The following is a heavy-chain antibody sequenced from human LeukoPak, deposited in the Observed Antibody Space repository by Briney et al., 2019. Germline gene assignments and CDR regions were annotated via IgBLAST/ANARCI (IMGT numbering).Heavy chain of an antibody. J-gene: IGHJ4*02. D-gene: IGHD1-26*01. CDR1: GYTFTSYG. CDR3: ARDALMLLVGGSLW. CDR2: INPNSGGT. V-gene: IGHV1-2*02. Sequence: GASVKVSCKASGYTFTSYGISWVRQAPGQGLEWMGWINPNSGGTNYAQKFQGRVTMTRDTSISTAYMELSRLRSDDTAVYYCARDALMLLVGGSLWWGQGTLVTVSS.